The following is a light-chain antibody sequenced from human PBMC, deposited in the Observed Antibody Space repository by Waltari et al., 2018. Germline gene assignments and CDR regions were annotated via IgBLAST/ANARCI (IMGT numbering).Light chain of an antibody. J-gene: IGKJ5*01. Sequence: EILMTQSPATLSVSPGERATLSCRASQGIFSNLAWYQQRPGQAPRVLIYDASTRAPGVPSRFSGSGSGTEFTLTIRSLQSEDSAVYYCQQYNVWPPITFGQGTRLEIK. CDR3: QQYNVWPPIT. CDR1: QGIFSN. CDR2: DAS. V-gene: IGKV3-15*01.